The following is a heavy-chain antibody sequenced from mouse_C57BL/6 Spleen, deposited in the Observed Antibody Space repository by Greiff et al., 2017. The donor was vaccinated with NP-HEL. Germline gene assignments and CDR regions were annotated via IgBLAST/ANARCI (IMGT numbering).Heavy chain of an antibody. CDR3: ARDYSKGFDY. V-gene: IGHV1-69*01. CDR1: GYTFTSYW. D-gene: IGHD2-5*01. CDR2: IDPSDSYT. Sequence: QVQLQQSGAELVMPGASVKLSCKASGYTFTSYWMHWVKQRPGQGLEWIGEIDPSDSYTNYNQKFKGKSTLTVDKSSSTAYMQLSSLTSEDSAVYYCARDYSKGFDYWGQGTTLTVSS. J-gene: IGHJ2*01.